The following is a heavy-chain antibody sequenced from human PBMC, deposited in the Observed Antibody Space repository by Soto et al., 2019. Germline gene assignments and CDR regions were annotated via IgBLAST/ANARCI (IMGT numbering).Heavy chain of an antibody. CDR1: GYTFSSYH. CDR3: ARARGISFSYNYFDP. V-gene: IGHV1-46*01. Sequence: ASVKVSCKASGYTFSSYHMHWVRQAPGQGLEWMGVINPFYGETRYAQKFQGRVTMTRDTSTSTVYLELISLRSEDTAVYYCARARGISFSYNYFDPWGQGNPVKVYS. J-gene: IGHJ5*02. D-gene: IGHD2-15*01. CDR2: INPFYGET.